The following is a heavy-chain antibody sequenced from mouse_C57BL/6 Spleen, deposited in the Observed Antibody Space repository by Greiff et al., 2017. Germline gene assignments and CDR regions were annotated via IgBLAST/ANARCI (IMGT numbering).Heavy chain of an antibody. CDR3: GRRWDVLIFDY. D-gene: IGHD4-1*01. Sequence: VQLQQSGAELVKPGASVKISCKASGYAFSSYWMNWVKQRPGKGLEWIGQIYPGDGDTNYNGKFKGKATLTADKSSSTAYMQLSSLTSEDSAVYFCGRRWDVLIFDYWGQGTTLTVSS. CDR2: IYPGDGDT. CDR1: GYAFSSYW. V-gene: IGHV1-80*01. J-gene: IGHJ2*01.